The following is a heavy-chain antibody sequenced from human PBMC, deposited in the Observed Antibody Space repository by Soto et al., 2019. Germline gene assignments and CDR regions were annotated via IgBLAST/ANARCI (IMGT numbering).Heavy chain of an antibody. Sequence: SETLSLTCTVSGGSISSYYWSWIGQPAGKGLEWIGRIYTSGSTNYNPSLKSRVTMSVDASKNQFSLKLSSVTAADTAVYYCASTTYYYDSSGYYYVDYWGQGTLVTVSS. CDR3: ASTTYYYDSSGYYYVDY. V-gene: IGHV4-4*07. CDR1: GGSISSYY. J-gene: IGHJ4*02. CDR2: IYTSGST. D-gene: IGHD3-22*01.